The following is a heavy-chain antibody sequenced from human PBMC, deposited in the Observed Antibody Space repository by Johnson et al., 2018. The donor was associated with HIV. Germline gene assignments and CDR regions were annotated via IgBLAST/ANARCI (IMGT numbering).Heavy chain of an antibody. V-gene: IGHV3-7*01. J-gene: IGHJ3*02. Sequence: VQLVESGGGVVQPGRSLRLSCAASGFTFSSYWMSWVRQAPGKGLEWVANIKQDGSEKYYADSVKGRFTISRDNSKNTLYLQMNSLRAEDTAVYYCAKDLYYYDSSGSVGAFDIWGQGTMVTVSS. D-gene: IGHD3-22*01. CDR3: AKDLYYYDSSGSVGAFDI. CDR1: GFTFSSYW. CDR2: IKQDGSEK.